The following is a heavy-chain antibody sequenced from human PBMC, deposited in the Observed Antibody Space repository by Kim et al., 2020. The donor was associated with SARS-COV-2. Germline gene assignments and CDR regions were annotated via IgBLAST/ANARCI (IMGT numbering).Heavy chain of an antibody. CDR3: ARRSELWFGESRFDY. D-gene: IGHD3-10*01. CDR1: GGSISSSSYY. Sequence: SETLSLTCTVSGGSISSSSYYWGWIRQPPGKGLEWIGSIYYSGSTYYNPSLKSRVTISVDTSKNQFSLKLSSVTAADTAVYYCARRSELWFGESRFDYWGQGTLVTVSS. CDR2: IYYSGST. V-gene: IGHV4-39*01. J-gene: IGHJ4*02.